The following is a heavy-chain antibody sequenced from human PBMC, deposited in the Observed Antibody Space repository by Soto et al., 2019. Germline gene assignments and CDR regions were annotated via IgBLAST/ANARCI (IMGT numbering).Heavy chain of an antibody. CDR1: GFTFSNYA. D-gene: IGHD1-1*01. Sequence: EVQVLESGGGLVQPGGSLRLSCAASGFTFSNYAMSWVRQTPGKGLEWVSVISNSGASTYYADSVKGRFTVSRDNSKNTLYLQMNSLRAEDTAVYYCAKEQCWKATDYWGQGTLVTVSS. CDR3: AKEQCWKATDY. V-gene: IGHV3-23*01. J-gene: IGHJ4*02. CDR2: ISNSGAST.